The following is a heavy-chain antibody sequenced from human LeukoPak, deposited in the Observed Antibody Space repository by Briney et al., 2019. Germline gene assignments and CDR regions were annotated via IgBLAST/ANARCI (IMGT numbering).Heavy chain of an antibody. CDR2: IKQDGSEK. D-gene: IGHD3-10*01. Sequence: GGSLRLSCAASGFTFSSYWMSWVRQAPGKGLEWVANIKQDGSEKYYVDSVKGRFTISRDNAKNTLYLQMNSLRAEDAAVYYCTTDTFGARDSWGQGTLVTVSS. CDR1: GFTFSSYW. CDR3: TTDTFGARDS. J-gene: IGHJ4*02. V-gene: IGHV3-7*01.